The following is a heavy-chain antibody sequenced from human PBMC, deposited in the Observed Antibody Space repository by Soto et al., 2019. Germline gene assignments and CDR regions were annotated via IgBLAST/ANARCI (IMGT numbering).Heavy chain of an antibody. D-gene: IGHD2-15*01. Sequence: PSETLSLTCTVSGGSISSSSYYWGWIRQPPGQGLEWLGTIYSLGNTYYAQKFQGRVTITADKSTSTAYMELSSLRSEDTAVYYCARDFRYCSGGSRYSAWGQGTLVTVSS. CDR2: IYSLGNT. J-gene: IGHJ5*02. CDR1: GGSISSSSYY. V-gene: IGHV4-39*07. CDR3: ARDFRYCSGGSRYSA.